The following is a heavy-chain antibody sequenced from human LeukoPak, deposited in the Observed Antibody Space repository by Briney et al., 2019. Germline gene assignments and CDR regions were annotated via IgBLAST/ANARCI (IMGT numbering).Heavy chain of an antibody. CDR1: GGSISSSSYY. CDR2: IYYSGSS. J-gene: IGHJ6*02. V-gene: IGHV4-39*07. Sequence: PSETLSLTCTVSGGSISSSSYYWGWVRQPPGRGLEWIGSIYYSGSSYYNPSLKSRVTISVDRSKNQFSLKLSSVTAADTAVYYCARAPLDSSGMDVWGQGTTVTVSS. CDR3: ARAPLDSSGMDV. D-gene: IGHD3-22*01.